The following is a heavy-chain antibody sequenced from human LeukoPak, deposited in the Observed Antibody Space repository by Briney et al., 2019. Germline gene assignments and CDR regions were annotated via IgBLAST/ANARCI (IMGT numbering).Heavy chain of an antibody. Sequence: SVKVSCKASGGTFSSYAISWVRQAPGQGLEWMGGIIPIFGTANYAQKFQGRVTITADKSTSTAYMELSSLRSEDTAVYYCAKPAVSRWLRSHDAFDIWGQGTMVTVSS. CDR2: IIPIFGTA. J-gene: IGHJ3*02. CDR3: AKPAVSRWLRSHDAFDI. D-gene: IGHD5-24*01. CDR1: GGTFSSYA. V-gene: IGHV1-69*06.